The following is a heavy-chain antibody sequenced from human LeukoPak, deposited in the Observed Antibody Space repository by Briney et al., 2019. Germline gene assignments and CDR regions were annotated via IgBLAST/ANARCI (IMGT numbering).Heavy chain of an antibody. Sequence: GASVKVSCKASGYTFTSYAMNWVRQAPGQGLEWMGWINTNTGNPTYAQGFTGRFVFSLDTSVSTAYLQISSLKAEDTAVYYCARGDYEAFVNYYDSSGYYRWFDPWGRGTLVTVSS. J-gene: IGHJ5*02. V-gene: IGHV7-4-1*02. CDR2: INTNTGNP. CDR3: ARGDYEAFVNYYDSSGYYRWFDP. CDR1: GYTFTSYA. D-gene: IGHD3-22*01.